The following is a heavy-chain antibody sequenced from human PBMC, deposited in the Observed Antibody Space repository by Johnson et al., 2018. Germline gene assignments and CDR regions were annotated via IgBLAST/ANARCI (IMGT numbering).Heavy chain of an antibody. D-gene: IGHD3-22*01. CDR2: ISSSSRYI. V-gene: IGHV3-21*01. CDR1: GFTFSSYS. CDR3: ARDNLYDYDSSAYYFGGYFQH. J-gene: IGHJ1*01. Sequence: VQLVESGGGLVKPGGSLRLSCAASGFTFSSYSMNWVRQAPGKGLEWVSSISSSSRYIYYADSVKGRFTISRDNAKNSLYLQMNRLRAEDTAVYYCARDNLYDYDSSAYYFGGYFQHWGQGTLVTVSS.